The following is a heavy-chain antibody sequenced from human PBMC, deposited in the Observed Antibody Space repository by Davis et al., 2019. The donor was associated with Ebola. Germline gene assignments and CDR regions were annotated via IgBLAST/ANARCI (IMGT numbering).Heavy chain of an antibody. V-gene: IGHV3-23*01. Sequence: GGSLRLSCAASGFTFSSYAMSWVRQAPGKGLEWVSAIRGSGGSTYYADSVKGRFTIPRDNSKNTLYLQINSLRAEDTAVYYCAKLEYQLLSDFDYWGQGTLVTVSS. J-gene: IGHJ4*02. CDR3: AKLEYQLLSDFDY. D-gene: IGHD2-2*01. CDR1: GFTFSSYA. CDR2: IRGSGGST.